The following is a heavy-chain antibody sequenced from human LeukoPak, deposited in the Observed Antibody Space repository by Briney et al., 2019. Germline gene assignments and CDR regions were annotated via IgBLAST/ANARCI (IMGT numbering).Heavy chain of an antibody. CDR3: ARGTLFPAAMRTYFDY. V-gene: IGHV1-2*02. J-gene: IGHJ4*02. CDR1: GYTFTGYY. CDR2: INPNSGGT. D-gene: IGHD2-2*01. Sequence: ASVKVSCKASGYTFTGYYMHWLRQAPGQGLEWMGWINPNSGGTNYAQKFQGRVTMTRDTSISTAYMELSRLRSDDTAVYYCARGTLFPAAMRTYFDYWGQGTLVTVSS.